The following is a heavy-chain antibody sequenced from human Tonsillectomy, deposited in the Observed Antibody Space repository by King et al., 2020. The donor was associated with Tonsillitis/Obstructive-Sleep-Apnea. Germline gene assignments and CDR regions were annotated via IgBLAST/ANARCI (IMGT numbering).Heavy chain of an antibody. V-gene: IGHV1-2*06. Sequence: PLVQSGAPVTQPGASVQVSCQASGYSLTGHYMHWVRQAPGQGLEWLGRINPAYGGTNYAQKFQGRVTMTRDTAINTASMELSSLRSDDTAVYYCVRQKGNWNWLDPWGQGTLVIVSS. J-gene: IGHJ5*02. D-gene: IGHD1-1*01. CDR1: GYSLTGHY. CDR3: VRQKGNWNWLDP. CDR2: INPAYGGT.